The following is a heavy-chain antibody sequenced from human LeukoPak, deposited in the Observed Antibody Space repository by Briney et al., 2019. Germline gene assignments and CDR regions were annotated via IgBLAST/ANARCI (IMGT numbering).Heavy chain of an antibody. Sequence: PRGSLRPSCVGSGFTFGEYGMHWVRQVPGKGLEWVSHITWDGGSTYYAGSVKGRFTISRDNAKNSLYLQMNNLRAEDTAVYYCARLWAHDYWGQGALVTVSS. J-gene: IGHJ4*02. D-gene: IGHD4/OR15-4a*01. CDR1: GFTFGEYG. CDR3: ARLWAHDY. CDR2: ITWDGGST. V-gene: IGHV3-43D*03.